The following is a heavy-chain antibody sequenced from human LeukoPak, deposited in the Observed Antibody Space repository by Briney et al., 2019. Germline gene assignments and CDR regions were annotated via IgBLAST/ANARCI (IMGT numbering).Heavy chain of an antibody. J-gene: IGHJ4*02. Sequence: SETLSLTCTVSGGSISTYYWGWIRQPPGKGLKWIGYIYHSGSTNYNPSLRSRVTISVDTSKNQFSLNLSSVTAADTAIYYCARLQRDGRYYFDYWGQGTLVTVFS. CDR3: ARLQRDGRYYFDY. CDR1: GGSISTYY. V-gene: IGHV4-59*08. D-gene: IGHD2-21*02. CDR2: IYHSGST.